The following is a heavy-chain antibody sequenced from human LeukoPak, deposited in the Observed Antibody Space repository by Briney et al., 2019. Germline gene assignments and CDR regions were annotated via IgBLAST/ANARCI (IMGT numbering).Heavy chain of an antibody. Sequence: ASVKVSCEASGYTFTGYYMHRVRQAPGQGLEWMGWINPNSGGTNYAQKFQGRVTMTRDTSISTAYMELSRLRSDDTAVYYCARVVVRDYYYYMDVWGKGTTVTVSS. CDR1: GYTFTGYY. CDR2: INPNSGGT. J-gene: IGHJ6*03. D-gene: IGHD2-15*01. V-gene: IGHV1-2*02. CDR3: ARVVVRDYYYYMDV.